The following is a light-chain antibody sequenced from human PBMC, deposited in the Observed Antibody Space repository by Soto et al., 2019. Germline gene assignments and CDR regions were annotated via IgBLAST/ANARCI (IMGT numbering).Light chain of an antibody. V-gene: IGKV1-16*01. Sequence: DTQMTQSPSSLSASVGDRVTITCRASQGITNSLAWFQQRPGQAPKSLIYSVSTLQSGVPSRFSGSGSGTEFTLTISSLQPDDFVTYYCQHYNSYSEAFGQGTKVELK. CDR1: QGITNS. CDR2: SVS. J-gene: IGKJ1*01. CDR3: QHYNSYSEA.